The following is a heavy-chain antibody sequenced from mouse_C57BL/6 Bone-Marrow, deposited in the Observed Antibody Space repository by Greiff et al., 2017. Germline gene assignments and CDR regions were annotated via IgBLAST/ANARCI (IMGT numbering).Heavy chain of an antibody. J-gene: IGHJ2*01. CDR2: IYPRSGNT. CDR3: AREMNYYGSSRFDY. CDR1: GYTFTSYG. D-gene: IGHD1-1*01. Sequence: QVHVKQSGAELARPGASVKLSCKASGYTFTSYGISWVKQRTGQGLEWIGEIYPRSGNTYYNEKFKGKATLTADKSSSTAYMELRSLTSEDSAVYFCAREMNYYGSSRFDYWGQGTTLTVSS. V-gene: IGHV1-81*01.